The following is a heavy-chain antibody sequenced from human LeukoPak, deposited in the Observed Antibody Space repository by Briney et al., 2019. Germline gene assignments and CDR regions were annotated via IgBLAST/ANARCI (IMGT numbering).Heavy chain of an antibody. CDR1: GYTFTVYY. V-gene: IGHV1-2*02. Sequence: ASVKVSCKASGYTFTVYYMYWVRQAPGQGLEWMGGINPNSGDTDYAQNFQGRVTMTRDTSISTAYMELTNLRSDDTAVYYCARGYCSGGTCYLVENWFDPWGQGTLVTVSS. J-gene: IGHJ5*02. D-gene: IGHD2-15*01. CDR3: ARGYCSGGTCYLVENWFDP. CDR2: INPNSGDT.